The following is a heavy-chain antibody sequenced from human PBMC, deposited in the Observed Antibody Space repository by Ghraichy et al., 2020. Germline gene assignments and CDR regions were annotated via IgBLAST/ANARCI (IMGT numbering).Heavy chain of an antibody. CDR2: INHSGST. J-gene: IGHJ6*03. D-gene: IGHD3-10*01. CDR3: ARGGGSGGDLSDYYYYYMDV. CDR1: GGSFSGYY. V-gene: IGHV4-34*01. Sequence: SETLSLTCAVYGGSFSGYYWSWIRQPPGKGLEWIGEINHSGSTNYNPSLKSRVTISVDTSKNQFSLKLSSVTAADTAVYYCARGGGSGGDLSDYYYYYMDVWGKGTTVTVSS.